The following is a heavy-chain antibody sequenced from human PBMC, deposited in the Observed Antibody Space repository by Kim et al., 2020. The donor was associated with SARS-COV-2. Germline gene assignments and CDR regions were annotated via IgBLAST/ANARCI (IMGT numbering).Heavy chain of an antibody. CDR1: GDSLSSDY. J-gene: IGHJ4*02. V-gene: IGHV4-4*07. CDR3: ASALGH. CDR2: IYTSGRT. Sequence: SETLSLTCTVSGDSLSSDYWSWNRQPAGKGLEWIGRIYTSGRTNYNPSLQSRVNMSVDMSKNQFSLKLSSVTAADTAVYYCASALGHWGQGTLVTVSS. D-gene: IGHD3-16*02.